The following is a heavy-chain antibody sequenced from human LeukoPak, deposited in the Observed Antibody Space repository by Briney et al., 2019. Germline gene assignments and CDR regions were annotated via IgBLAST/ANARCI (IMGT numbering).Heavy chain of an antibody. V-gene: IGHV1-2*02. CDR3: ARGRSGYYGAYDY. J-gene: IGHJ4*02. CDR2: INPNSGGT. Sequence: ASVKVSCKASGYTFTSYYMHWVRQAPGQGLEWMGWINPNSGGTNYAQKFQGRVTMTRDTSVSTAYMELSRLRSDDTAVYYCARGRSGYYGAYDYWGQGTLVTVSS. D-gene: IGHD3-22*01. CDR1: GYTFTSYY.